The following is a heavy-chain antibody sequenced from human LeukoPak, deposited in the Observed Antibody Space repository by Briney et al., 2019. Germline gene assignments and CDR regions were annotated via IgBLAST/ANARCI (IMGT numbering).Heavy chain of an antibody. J-gene: IGHJ3*02. CDR1: GFTFSSYS. Sequence: GGSLRLSCAASGFTFSSYSMNWVRQAPGKGLEWVSYISSSSSTIYYADSVKGRFTISRDNAKNSLYLQMNSLRAEDTAVYYCARDARITMVRGVTPTPPDAFDIWGQGTMVTVSS. D-gene: IGHD3-10*01. CDR3: ARDARITMVRGVTPTPPDAFDI. V-gene: IGHV3-48*04. CDR2: ISSSSSTI.